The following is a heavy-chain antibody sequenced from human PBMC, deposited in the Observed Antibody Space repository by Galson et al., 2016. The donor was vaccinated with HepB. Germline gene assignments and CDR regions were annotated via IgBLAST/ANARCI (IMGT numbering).Heavy chain of an antibody. Sequence: SMRISCAAAGFTFRNYALRWVRRAPGKGLEWVSHIDGPTRNTPYADSVRGRFSIYRDNARDTLYLQMDSLTAEDSAIYYCTTWLSHHFDYGGQGTRVTVSS. V-gene: IGHV3-23*01. J-gene: IGHJ4*02. D-gene: IGHD6-19*01. CDR2: IDGPTRNT. CDR3: TTWLSHHFDY. CDR1: GFTFRNYA.